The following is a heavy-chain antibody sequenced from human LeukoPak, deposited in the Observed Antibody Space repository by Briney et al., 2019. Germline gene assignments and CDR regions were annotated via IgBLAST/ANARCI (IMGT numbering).Heavy chain of an antibody. J-gene: IGHJ6*03. V-gene: IGHV3-23*01. CDR3: ARVPLDIILLYYMDV. CDR2: ISYSGTTT. Sequence: GGSLRLSCAASGFTFSTYAMSWVRQAPGKGLEWVSAISYSGTTTYYADSVKGRFTISRDNARDSLYLEMNSLRAEDTAIYYCARVPLDIILLYYMDVWGKGTPVTVSS. D-gene: IGHD3-9*01. CDR1: GFTFSTYA.